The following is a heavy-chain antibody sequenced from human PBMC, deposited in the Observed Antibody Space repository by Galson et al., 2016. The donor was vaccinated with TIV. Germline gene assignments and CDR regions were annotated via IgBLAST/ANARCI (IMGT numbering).Heavy chain of an antibody. J-gene: IGHJ6*02. CDR2: ISAYNGDI. D-gene: IGHD2-2*01. Sequence: SVKVSCKASGYSFLSYGMTWVRQAPGRGLEWLGWISAYNGDIKSARKFQGRVTMTTDTSTNTAYMELRSLGSDDTAVYYFATELYCSSISCYYYYGLDVWGHGTTVTVSS. CDR3: ATELYCSSISCYYYYGLDV. V-gene: IGHV1-18*04. CDR1: GYSFLSYG.